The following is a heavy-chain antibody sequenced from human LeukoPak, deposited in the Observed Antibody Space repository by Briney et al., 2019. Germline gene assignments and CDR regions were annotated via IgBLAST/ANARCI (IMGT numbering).Heavy chain of an antibody. D-gene: IGHD1-26*01. J-gene: IGHJ3*02. CDR2: IYSGGST. CDR1: GFTVSSNY. V-gene: IGHV3-66*01. CDR3: AREISGSYSAFDI. Sequence: GGSLRLSCAASGFTVSSNYMSWVRQAPGKGLEWVSVIYSGGSTYYADSVKGRFTISRDNSKNTLYLQMNSLRAEDMAVYYCAREISGSYSAFDIWGQGTMVTVSS.